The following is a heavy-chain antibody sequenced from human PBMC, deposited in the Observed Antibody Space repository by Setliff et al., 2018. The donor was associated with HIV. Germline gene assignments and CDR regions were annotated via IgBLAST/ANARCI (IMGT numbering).Heavy chain of an antibody. CDR3: ARDGHTVEADGLPPSNC. CDR2: IYYGGQT. V-gene: IGHV4-61*08. J-gene: IGHJ4*02. Sequence: PSETLSLTCSVSGGSINANEYYWNWIRQSPGKGLEWIGHIYYGGQTDYNPSLKSRVTVSLDTSKNQSSLRLTSVTAADTAVFKCARDGHTVEADGLPPSNCWGQGTLVTVSS. D-gene: IGHD1-26*01. CDR1: GGSINANEYY.